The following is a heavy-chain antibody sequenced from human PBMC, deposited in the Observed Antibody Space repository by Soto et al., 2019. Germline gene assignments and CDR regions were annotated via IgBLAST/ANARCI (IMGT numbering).Heavy chain of an antibody. CDR3: AKDSSGWSPDAFDI. CDR2: ISYDGSNK. CDR1: GFTFSSYG. J-gene: IGHJ3*02. V-gene: IGHV3-30*18. D-gene: IGHD6-19*01. Sequence: PGGSLRLSCAASGFTFSSYGMHWVRQAPGKGLEWVAVISYDGSNKYYADSVKGRFTISRDNSKNTLYLQMNSLRAEDTAVYYCAKDSSGWSPDAFDIWGQGTMVTVSS.